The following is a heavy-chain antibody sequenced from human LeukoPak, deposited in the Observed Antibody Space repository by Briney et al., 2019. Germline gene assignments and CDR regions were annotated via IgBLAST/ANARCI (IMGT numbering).Heavy chain of an antibody. Sequence: ASVKVSCKASGYTFTSYGISWVRQAPGQGLEWMGWISAYNGNTNYAQKLQGRVTMTTDTATRTVYMEPRLRRLNDKAVYYCARDGDCSSTSCYFNWFDPWGQGTLVTVSS. V-gene: IGHV1-18*01. CDR3: ARDGDCSSTSCYFNWFDP. CDR2: ISAYNGNT. CDR1: GYTFTSYG. J-gene: IGHJ5*02. D-gene: IGHD2-2*03.